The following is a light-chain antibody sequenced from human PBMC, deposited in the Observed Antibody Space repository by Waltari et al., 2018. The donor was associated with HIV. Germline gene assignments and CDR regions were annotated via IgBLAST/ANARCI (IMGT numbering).Light chain of an antibody. Sequence: QSALTQPRSVSGSPGQSVTISCTGTRSAVGGYNYVSSYQQHPGKAPKLMIYDANKRPSGVPDRFSGSKSGNTASLTISGLQAEDEADYYCCSYAGNYTLGVFGGGTKLTVL. CDR3: CSYAGNYTLGV. CDR1: RSAVGGYNY. V-gene: IGLV2-11*01. J-gene: IGLJ3*02. CDR2: DAN.